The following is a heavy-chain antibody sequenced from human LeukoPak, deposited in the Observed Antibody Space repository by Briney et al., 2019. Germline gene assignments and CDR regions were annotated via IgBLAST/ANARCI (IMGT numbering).Heavy chain of an antibody. Sequence: ASVKVSCKASGYTFTSYDINCVRQATGQGLEWMGWMNPNSGNTSYAQKFQGRVTMTRNTSISTAYMELSSLRSEDTAVYYCARVIAGSGWYDVFDIWAQGTMVTVSS. CDR1: GYTFTSYD. J-gene: IGHJ3*02. D-gene: IGHD6-19*01. CDR3: ARVIAGSGWYDVFDI. CDR2: MNPNSGNT. V-gene: IGHV1-8*01.